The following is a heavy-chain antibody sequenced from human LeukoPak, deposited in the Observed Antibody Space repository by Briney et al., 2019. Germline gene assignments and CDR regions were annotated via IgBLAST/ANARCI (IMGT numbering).Heavy chain of an antibody. CDR1: GYTFTDYH. Sequence: ASVKVSCKASGYTFTDYHMHWVRQAPGQGPEWMGWINPNSGGTNYAQKFQGRVTMTRDTSITTAYMELSRLRFDDTAVYYCAREGWSDPWGQGTLVTVSS. CDR2: INPNSGGT. CDR3: AREGWSDP. D-gene: IGHD2-15*01. V-gene: IGHV1-2*02. J-gene: IGHJ5*02.